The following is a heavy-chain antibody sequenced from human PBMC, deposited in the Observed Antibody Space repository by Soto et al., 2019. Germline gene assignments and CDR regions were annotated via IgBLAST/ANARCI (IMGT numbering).Heavy chain of an antibody. CDR3: ARDYDTLTGYAFDI. D-gene: IGHD3-9*01. V-gene: IGHV3-21*01. CDR2: ISRTSSYI. J-gene: IGHJ3*02. Sequence: PGGSLRLSCAASKFTFSSYSMNWVRQAPGKGLEWVSSISRTSSYIYYADSVKGRFTISRDNAKNSLFLQMNSLRAEDTAVYYCARDYDTLTGYAFDIWGQGTMVTVSS. CDR1: KFTFSSYS.